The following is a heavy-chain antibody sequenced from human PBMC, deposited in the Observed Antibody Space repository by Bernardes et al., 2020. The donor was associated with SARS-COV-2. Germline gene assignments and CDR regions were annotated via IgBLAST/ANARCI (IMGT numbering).Heavy chain of an antibody. Sequence: GGSLRLSCSASGFTFSSYAMNWVRQAPGTGLEWVSVIYSVGSTYYADSLKGRFTISRDNSKNTLYLQMNSLTAEDTAVYYFARVARNKYSNYGWFDPWGQGTLVTVPT. J-gene: IGHJ5*02. V-gene: IGHV3-66*01. CDR1: GFTFSSYA. CDR3: ARVARNKYSNYGWFDP. CDR2: IYSVGST. D-gene: IGHD4-4*01.